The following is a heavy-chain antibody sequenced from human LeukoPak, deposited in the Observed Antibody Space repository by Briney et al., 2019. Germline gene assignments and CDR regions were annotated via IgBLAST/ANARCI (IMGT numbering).Heavy chain of an antibody. Sequence: GGSLRLSCAASGFTFSSYAMSWVRQAPGKGLEWVSAISGSGGSTYYADSVKGRFTISRDNSKNTLYLQVNSLRAEDTAVYYCAKDPDSSGWFDYWGQGTLVTVSS. CDR3: AKDPDSSGWFDY. CDR2: ISGSGGST. V-gene: IGHV3-23*01. CDR1: GFTFSSYA. D-gene: IGHD6-19*01. J-gene: IGHJ4*02.